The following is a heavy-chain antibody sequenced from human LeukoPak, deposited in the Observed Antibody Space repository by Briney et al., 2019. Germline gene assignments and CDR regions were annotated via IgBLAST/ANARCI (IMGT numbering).Heavy chain of an antibody. CDR2: IYHSGST. Sequence: SETLSLTCAVSGGSISSSNWWSWVRQPPGKGLEWIGEIYHSGSTNYNPSLKSRVTISVDKSKNQFSLKLSSVTAADTAVYYCARDGGLGHCSSTSSPGDGMDVWGQGTTVTVSS. CDR1: GGSISSSNW. J-gene: IGHJ6*02. CDR3: ARDGGLGHCSSTSSPGDGMDV. D-gene: IGHD2-2*03. V-gene: IGHV4-4*02.